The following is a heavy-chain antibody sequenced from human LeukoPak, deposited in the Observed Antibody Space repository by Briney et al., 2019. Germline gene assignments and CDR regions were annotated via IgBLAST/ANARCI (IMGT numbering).Heavy chain of an antibody. CDR3: ARDPVGYGSGSYSDY. J-gene: IGHJ4*02. CDR2: ISYSGDA. D-gene: IGHD3-10*01. V-gene: IGHV4-59*01. Sequence: SETLSLTCTVFGGSMSHYYWNWVRQSPGKGLEWIGYISYSGDAKYNPSLKSRVTISADTSKNQFSLKLGSVTAADTAVYYCARDPVGYGSGSYSDYWGQGTLVTVSS. CDR1: GGSMSHYY.